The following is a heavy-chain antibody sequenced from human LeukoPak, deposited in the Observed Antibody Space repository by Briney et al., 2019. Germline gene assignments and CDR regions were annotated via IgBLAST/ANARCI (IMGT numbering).Heavy chain of an antibody. CDR2: IYTSGST. Sequence: SETLSLTCTVSGGSISSYYWSWIRQPPGKGLEWIGYIYTSGSTNYNPSLKSRVTISVDTPKNQFSLKLSSVTAADTAVYYCAGGYSSSWYYFDYWGQGTLVTVSS. D-gene: IGHD6-13*01. CDR3: AGGYSSSWYYFDY. CDR1: GGSISSYY. V-gene: IGHV4-4*09. J-gene: IGHJ4*02.